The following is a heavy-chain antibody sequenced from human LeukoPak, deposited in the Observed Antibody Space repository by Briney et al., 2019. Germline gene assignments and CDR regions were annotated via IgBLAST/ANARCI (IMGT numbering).Heavy chain of an antibody. J-gene: IGHJ4*02. V-gene: IGHV4-61*01. CDR1: GGSVSSGTFD. CDR3: AARGQASSLSYFVY. CDR2: ISDSVTT. Sequence: KPSETLSLTCTVSGGSVSSGTFDWSWIRQPPGKGLEWIGYISDSVTTKYSPSLKTRVTISVDTSKNQFSLKLRSVTAADTAVYYCAARGQASSLSYFVYWGQGTLVTVSS. D-gene: IGHD3-10*01.